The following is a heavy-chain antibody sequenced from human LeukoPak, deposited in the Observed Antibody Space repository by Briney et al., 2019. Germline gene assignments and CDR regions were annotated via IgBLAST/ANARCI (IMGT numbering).Heavy chain of an antibody. CDR1: GFTFSSYW. Sequence: GGSLRLSCAASGFTFSSYWMSWVRQAPGKGLEWVANIKQDGSEKYYVDSVKGRFTISRDNAKNSLYLQMNSMRAEDTAVYYCASSSTSYVDYAFDYWGQGTLVTVSS. J-gene: IGHJ4*02. CDR2: IKQDGSEK. D-gene: IGHD4-17*01. CDR3: ASSSTSYVDYAFDY. V-gene: IGHV3-7*05.